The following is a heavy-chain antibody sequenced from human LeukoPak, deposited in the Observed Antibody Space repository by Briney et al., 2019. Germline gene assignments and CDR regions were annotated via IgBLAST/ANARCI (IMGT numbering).Heavy chain of an antibody. Sequence: ASVKVSCKASGYTFTGYYMHWVRQAPGQGLEWMGWINPNSGGTNYAQKFQGRVTMTRDTSISTAYVELSRLRSDDTAVYYCARVTSEMATIDYWGQGTLVTVSS. J-gene: IGHJ4*02. CDR3: ARVTSEMATIDY. D-gene: IGHD5-24*01. V-gene: IGHV1-2*02. CDR1: GYTFTGYY. CDR2: INPNSGGT.